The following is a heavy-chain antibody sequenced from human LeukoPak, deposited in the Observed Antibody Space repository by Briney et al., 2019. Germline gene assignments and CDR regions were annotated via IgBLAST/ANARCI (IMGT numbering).Heavy chain of an antibody. CDR3: ARDGYYYGSGSYYYVLDY. Sequence: GASVKVSCKASGYTFTSYGISWVRQAPGQGLEWMGWISAYHGNTNYAQKLQGRVTMTTDTSTSTAYMELRSLRSDDTAVYYCARDGYYYGSGSYYYVLDYWGQGTLVTVSS. J-gene: IGHJ4*02. CDR2: ISAYHGNT. CDR1: GYTFTSYG. V-gene: IGHV1-18*01. D-gene: IGHD3-10*01.